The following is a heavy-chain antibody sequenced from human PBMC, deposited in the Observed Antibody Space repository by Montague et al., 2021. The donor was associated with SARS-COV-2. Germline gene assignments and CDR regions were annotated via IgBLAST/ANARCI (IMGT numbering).Heavy chain of an antibody. CDR3: ARVGGNEHRFFDY. D-gene: IGHD1-1*01. Sequence: SETLSLTCTVSGGSINNSYRSWIRQPPGKGLEWIGYIYYRGSTNYNPSLETRVTISVDTSNNQFSLNLSSVTAADTAVYYCARVGGNEHRFFDYWGQGSLVTVSS. CDR2: IYYRGST. V-gene: IGHV4-59*08. J-gene: IGHJ4*02. CDR1: GGSINNSY.